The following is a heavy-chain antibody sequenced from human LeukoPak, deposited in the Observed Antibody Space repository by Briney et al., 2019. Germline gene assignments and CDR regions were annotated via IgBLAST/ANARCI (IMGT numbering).Heavy chain of an antibody. CDR2: ISSSGSTK. D-gene: IGHD3-22*01. Sequence: PGGSLRLSCAASGFTFSSYEMNWVRQAPGKGLEWVPYISSSGSTKYYADSVKGRFTISRDNAKNSLYLQMNSLRVEDTAVYYCAREGYYAPDVFDIWGQGTMVTVSS. J-gene: IGHJ3*02. CDR1: GFTFSSYE. CDR3: AREGYYAPDVFDI. V-gene: IGHV3-48*03.